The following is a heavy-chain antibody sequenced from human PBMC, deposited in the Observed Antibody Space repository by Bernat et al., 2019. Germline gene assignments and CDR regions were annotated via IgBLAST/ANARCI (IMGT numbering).Heavy chain of an antibody. CDR3: SKAVAAAVSDAFDI. Sequence: EVQLVESGGGLVQPGRSLRLSCAASGFTFADYAMYWVRQVPGKGLEWVSGISWNSVTITYADSVNGRFTISRDNAKNSLYLQMNSLRAEDTAFYYCSKAVAAAVSDAFDIWGQGTMVTVSS. D-gene: IGHD6-13*01. V-gene: IGHV3-9*01. J-gene: IGHJ3*02. CDR1: GFTFADYA. CDR2: ISWNSVTI.